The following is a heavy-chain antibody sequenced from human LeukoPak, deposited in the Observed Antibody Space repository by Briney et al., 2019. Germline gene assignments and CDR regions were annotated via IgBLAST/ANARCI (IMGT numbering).Heavy chain of an antibody. J-gene: IGHJ4*02. CDR1: GFTFCDYA. V-gene: IGHV3-49*03. D-gene: IGHD4-17*01. CDR2: VRNRANGGTT. Sequence: GGSLRLSCTASGFTFCDYAMSWFRQAPGKGLEWVGFVRNRANGGTTEYAASVKGRFAISRDDSKSIAYLQMNSLKTEDTAVYYCSRDLGVTRQNYFDYWGQGTLVTVSS. CDR3: SRDLGVTRQNYFDY.